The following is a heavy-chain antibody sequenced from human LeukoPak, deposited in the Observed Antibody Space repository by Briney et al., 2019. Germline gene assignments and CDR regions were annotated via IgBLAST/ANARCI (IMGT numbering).Heavy chain of an antibody. CDR1: GGSFSGYY. J-gene: IGHJ4*02. V-gene: IGHV4-34*01. CDR3: ARGRNTNIVVVPAANPIYYFDY. CDR2: INHSGST. Sequence: KTSETLSLTCAVYGGSFSGYYWSWIRQPPGKGLEWIGEINHSGSTNCNPSLKSRVTISVDTSKNQFSLKLSSVTAADTAVYYCARGRNTNIVVVPAANPIYYFDYWGQGTLVTVSS. D-gene: IGHD2-2*01.